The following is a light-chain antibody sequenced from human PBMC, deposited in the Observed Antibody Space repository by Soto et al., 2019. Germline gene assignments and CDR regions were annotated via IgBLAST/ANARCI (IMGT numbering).Light chain of an antibody. CDR2: EVT. Sequence: QSALTQPPSASGSPGQSVTISCTGTSSDVGGFNLVSWYQHHPGKAPKLINYEVTKRPSGVPDRFSGSKSGNTASLTVSGLQTEDEADYYCSSYAGSIYVFGTGTKLTVL. V-gene: IGLV2-8*01. CDR1: SSDVGGFNL. J-gene: IGLJ1*01. CDR3: SSYAGSIYV.